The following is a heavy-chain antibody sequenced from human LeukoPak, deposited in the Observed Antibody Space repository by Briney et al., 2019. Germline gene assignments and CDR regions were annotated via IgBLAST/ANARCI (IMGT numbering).Heavy chain of an antibody. CDR1: GFTFSSYA. CDR3: ARGYCTSTSCYIDY. V-gene: IGHV3-30*04. Sequence: PGGSLRLSRAASGFTFSSYAMHWVRQAPGKGLDWVATMSYDVTNKYYADSVKGRFSISRDNSKNTLYLQMNSLRAEDTAVYSCARGYCTSTSCYIDYWGQGTLVTVSS. D-gene: IGHD2-2*02. J-gene: IGHJ4*02. CDR2: MSYDVTNK.